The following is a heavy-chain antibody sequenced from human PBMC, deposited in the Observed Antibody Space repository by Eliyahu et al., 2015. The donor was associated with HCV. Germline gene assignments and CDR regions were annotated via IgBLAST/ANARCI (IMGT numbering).Heavy chain of an antibody. CDR3: AKFAVSPNNPPTHRVDY. J-gene: IGHJ4*02. CDR2: INPNSGGT. D-gene: IGHD1/OR15-1a*01. CDR1: GYPFTDHY. V-gene: IGHV1-2*02. Sequence: QVQLVQSGAEVKXPGASVXVFCXASGYPFTDHYIHWVRQAPGQGLEWMGWINPNSGGTNYSQKFQGRVTMTRDTSITTAYMELSRLKSDDTAIYYCAKFAVSPNNPPTHRVDYWGQGTLVTVSS.